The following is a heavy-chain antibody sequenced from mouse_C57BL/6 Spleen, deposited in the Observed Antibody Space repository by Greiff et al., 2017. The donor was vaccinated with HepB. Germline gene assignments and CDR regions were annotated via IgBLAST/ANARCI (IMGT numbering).Heavy chain of an antibody. J-gene: IGHJ3*01. D-gene: IGHD1-1*01. V-gene: IGHV1-76*01. Sequence: VQLQQSGAELVRPGASVKLSCKASGYTFTDYYINWVKQRPGQGLEWIARIYPGSGNTYYNEKFKGKATLTAEKSSSTAYMQLSSLTSEDSAVFFCARSDGSSSFAYWGQGTLVTVSA. CDR2: IYPGSGNT. CDR3: ARSDGSSSFAY. CDR1: GYTFTDYY.